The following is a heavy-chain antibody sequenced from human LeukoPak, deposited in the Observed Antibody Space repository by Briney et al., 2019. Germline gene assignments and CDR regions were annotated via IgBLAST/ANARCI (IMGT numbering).Heavy chain of an antibody. CDR3: ARDGDGYNYDY. Sequence: SETLSLTCAVYGGSFSGYYWSWIRQPPGKGLEWIGEINHSGSTNYNPSLKGRVTISVDTSKNQFSLKLSSVTAADTAVYYCARDGDGYNYDYWGQGTLVTVSS. D-gene: IGHD5-18*01. CDR2: INHSGST. J-gene: IGHJ4*02. CDR1: GGSFSGYY. V-gene: IGHV4-34*01.